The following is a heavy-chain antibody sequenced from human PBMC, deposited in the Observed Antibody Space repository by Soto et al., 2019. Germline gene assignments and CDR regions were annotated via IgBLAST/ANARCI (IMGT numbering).Heavy chain of an antibody. Sequence: EVQLVESGGGLVQPGGSLRLSCAASGFTFSSYWMSWVRQAPGKGLEWGANIKQDGSEKYYVDSVKGRFTISRDNAKNSLYLQMNSLRAEDTAVYYCASGGQYQLRPFDYCGQGTLVTVSS. CDR1: GFTFSSYW. D-gene: IGHD2-2*01. J-gene: IGHJ4*02. V-gene: IGHV3-7*01. CDR2: IKQDGSEK. CDR3: ASGGQYQLRPFDY.